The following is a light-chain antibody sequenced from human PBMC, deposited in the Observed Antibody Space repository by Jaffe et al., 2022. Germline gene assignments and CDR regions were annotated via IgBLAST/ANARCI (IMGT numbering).Light chain of an antibody. J-gene: IGLJ2*01. CDR2: ENT. CDR1: SSNIGSNY. CDR3: GTWDSSLSAGV. V-gene: IGLV1-51*02. Sequence: QSVLTQPPSVSAAPGQKVTISCSGSSSNIGSNYVSWYQLLPGTAPKLLISENTERPSGIPDRFSGSKSGTSATLGITGLQTGDEADYYCGTWDSSLSAGVFGGGTKLTVL.